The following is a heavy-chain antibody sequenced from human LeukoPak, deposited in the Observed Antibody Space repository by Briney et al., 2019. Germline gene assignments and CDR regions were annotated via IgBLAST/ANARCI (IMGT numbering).Heavy chain of an antibody. CDR3: ARDPTTVTKGLDI. CDR2: ISYIGST. V-gene: IGHV4-59*11. D-gene: IGHD4-17*01. CDR1: GGSLSTHY. J-gene: IGHJ3*02. Sequence: SETLSLACTVSGGSLSTHYWSWIRQPPGKGLEWIGYISYIGSTNYNPSLKSRVTISVDTSKNQFSLKLSSVTAADAAVYFCARDPTTVTKGLDIWGQGTMVTVSS.